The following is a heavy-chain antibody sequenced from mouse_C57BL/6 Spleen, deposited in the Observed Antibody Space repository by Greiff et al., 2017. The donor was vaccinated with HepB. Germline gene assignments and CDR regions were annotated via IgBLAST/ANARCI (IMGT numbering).Heavy chain of an antibody. CDR2: IDPSDSET. CDR1: GYTFTSYW. CDR3: ARGGLGGVFAY. J-gene: IGHJ3*01. Sequence: VQLQQPGAELVRPGSSVKLSCKASGYTFTSYWMHWVKQRPLQGLEWIGNIDPSDSETHYNQKFKDKATLTVDKSSSTAYMQLSSLTSEDSAVYYWARGGLGGVFAYWGQGTLVTVSA. V-gene: IGHV1-52*01. D-gene: IGHD3-3*01.